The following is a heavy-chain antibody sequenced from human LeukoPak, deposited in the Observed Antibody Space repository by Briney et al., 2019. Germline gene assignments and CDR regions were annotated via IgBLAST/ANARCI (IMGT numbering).Heavy chain of an antibody. D-gene: IGHD2-2*02. CDR1: GGSFSGYY. Sequence: PSETLSLTCAVYGGSFSGYYWSWIRQPPGKGPEWIGEINHSGSTNYNPSLKSRVTISVDTSKNQFSLKLSSVTAADTAVYYCARVGYCSSTSCYKNTNFDYWGQGTLVTVSS. J-gene: IGHJ4*02. V-gene: IGHV4-34*01. CDR2: INHSGST. CDR3: ARVGYCSSTSCYKNTNFDY.